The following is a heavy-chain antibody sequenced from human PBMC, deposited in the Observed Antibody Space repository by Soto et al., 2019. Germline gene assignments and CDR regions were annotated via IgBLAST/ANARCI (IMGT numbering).Heavy chain of an antibody. Sequence: TSETLSLTCTVSGGSISSYDWSWIRQPPGKGLEWIGYIYYSGSTNYNPSLKSRVTISVDTSRNQFSLKLSSVTAADTAVYYCAGDYYDSSGIFDYWGQGTLVTVSS. CDR1: GGSISSYD. V-gene: IGHV4-59*01. CDR2: IYYSGST. CDR3: AGDYYDSSGIFDY. D-gene: IGHD3-22*01. J-gene: IGHJ4*02.